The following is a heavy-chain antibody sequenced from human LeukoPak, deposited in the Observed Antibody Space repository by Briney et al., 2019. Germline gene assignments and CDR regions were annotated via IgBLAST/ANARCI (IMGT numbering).Heavy chain of an antibody. V-gene: IGHV4-59*01. CDR3: ARSTYPGYSRGWYSGDYYYMDV. CDR1: GGSISSYY. CDR2: IYYSGST. Sequence: SETLSLTCTDSGGSISSYYWSRIRQPPGKGLEWIGYIYYSGSTNYNPSLKSRVTISVDTSKNQFSLKLSSVTAADTAVYYCARSTYPGYSRGWYSGDYYYMDVWGKGTTVTVSS. D-gene: IGHD6-19*01. J-gene: IGHJ6*03.